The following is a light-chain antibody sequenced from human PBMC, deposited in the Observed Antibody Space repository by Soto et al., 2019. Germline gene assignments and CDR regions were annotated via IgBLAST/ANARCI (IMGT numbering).Light chain of an antibody. J-gene: IGLJ1*01. CDR3: PSSDSSLLCSYV. CDR2: GNS. CDR1: SSNIGAGYD. V-gene: IGLV1-40*01. Sequence: QSVLTQPPSVSGAPGQRVTISCTGSSSNIGAGYDVHWYQQLPGTAPKLLIYGNSNRPSGVPDRFSGSKSGTSASLAITGLQAEDESYYYCPSSDSSLLCSYVFGPGTIATVL.